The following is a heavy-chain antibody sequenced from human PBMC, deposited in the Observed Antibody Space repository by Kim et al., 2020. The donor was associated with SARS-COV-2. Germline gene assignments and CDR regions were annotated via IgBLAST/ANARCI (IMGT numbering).Heavy chain of an antibody. D-gene: IGHD6-6*01. V-gene: IGHV3-9*01. J-gene: IGHJ6*02. CDR3: AKAATDYSSSSSLGCMDV. Sequence: KGRFTISRDNAKNSLYLQMNSLRAEDTALYYCAKAATDYSSSSSLGCMDVWGQGTTVTVSS.